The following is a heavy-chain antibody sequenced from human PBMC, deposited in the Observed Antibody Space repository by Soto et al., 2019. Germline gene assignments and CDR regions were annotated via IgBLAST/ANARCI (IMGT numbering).Heavy chain of an antibody. J-gene: IGHJ6*02. V-gene: IGHV1-69*06. CDR1: GGTFSSYA. CDR3: AREEYYYDSSGYSHYYYYGMDV. D-gene: IGHD3-22*01. CDR2: IIPIFGTA. Sequence: GASVKVSCKASGGTFSSYAISWVRQAPGQGLEWMGGIIPIFGTANYAQKFQGRVTITADKSTSTAYMELSSLRSEDTAVYYCAREEYYYDSSGYSHYYYYGMDVWGQGTTVTAP.